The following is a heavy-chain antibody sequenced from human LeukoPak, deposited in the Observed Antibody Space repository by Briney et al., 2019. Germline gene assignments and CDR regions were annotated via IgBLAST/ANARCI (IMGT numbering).Heavy chain of an antibody. D-gene: IGHD3-22*01. V-gene: IGHV3-23*01. CDR2: ISGSGGST. Sequence: PGGSLRLSCAASGFTFSSYAMSWVRQAPGKGLEWVSAISGSGGSTYYADSVKGRFTISRDNSKNTLYLQMNSLRAEDTAVYYCAKVTGWSRGRTYYYDSSGYYYRGYYFDYWGQGTLVTVSS. CDR1: GFTFSSYA. J-gene: IGHJ4*02. CDR3: AKVTGWSRGRTYYYDSSGYYYRGYYFDY.